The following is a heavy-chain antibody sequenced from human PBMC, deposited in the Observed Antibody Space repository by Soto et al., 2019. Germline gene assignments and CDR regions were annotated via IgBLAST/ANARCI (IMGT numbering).Heavy chain of an antibody. D-gene: IGHD1-26*01. J-gene: IGHJ6*02. Sequence: GGSLRLSCAASGFTFSSYGMHWVRQAPGKGLEWVAVIWYDGSSKYYGDSVRGRFTISRDNSKNTLFLEMNSLRSEDTAVYYCAKDRGLAESGRWSHYYYGMDVWGQGTTVTVS. CDR1: GFTFSSYG. CDR3: AKDRGLAESGRWSHYYYGMDV. V-gene: IGHV3-30*02. CDR2: IWYDGSSK.